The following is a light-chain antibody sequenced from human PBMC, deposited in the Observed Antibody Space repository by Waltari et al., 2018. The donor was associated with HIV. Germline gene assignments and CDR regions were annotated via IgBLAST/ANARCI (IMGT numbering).Light chain of an antibody. Sequence: SLLPHPPTAPATPGPQVTISCSRALSPTATSAVFMYQQFPGTAPKHLMYNNNRRCSGVPARFSGSKSGSSAALAIIGLRSEDEAVYYCAEWYDSRRGHVVFGGGTNLTV. CDR2: NNN. V-gene: IGLV1-47*02. J-gene: IGLJ2*01. CDR3: AEWYDSRRGHVV. CDR1: LSPTATSA.